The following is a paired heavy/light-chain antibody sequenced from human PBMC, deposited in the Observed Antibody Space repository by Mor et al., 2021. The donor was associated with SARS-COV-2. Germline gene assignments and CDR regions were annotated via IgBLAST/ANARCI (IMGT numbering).Light chain of an antibody. CDR3: QVWDSSTAWV. Sequence: SYELTQPLSVSVALGQTARITCGGNNIGSKNVHWYQQKPGQAPVLVIYRDSNRPSGIPERFSGSNSGNTATLTISRAQAGDEADYYCQVWDSSTAWVFGGGTKLTVL. V-gene: IGLV3-9*01. J-gene: IGLJ3*02. CDR1: NIGSKN. CDR2: RDS.
Heavy chain of an antibody. J-gene: IGHJ3*02. CDR3: TTECSSTSCYGLDAFDI. V-gene: IGHV3-15*01. CDR1: GFTFSNAW. Sequence: EVQLVESGGGLVKPGGSLRLSCAASGFTFSNAWMSWVRQAPGKGLEWVGRIKSKTDGGTTDYAAPVKGRFTISRDDSKNTLYLQMNSLKTEDTAVYYCTTECSSTSCYGLDAFDIWGQGTMVTVSS. D-gene: IGHD2-2*01. CDR2: IKSKTDGGTT.